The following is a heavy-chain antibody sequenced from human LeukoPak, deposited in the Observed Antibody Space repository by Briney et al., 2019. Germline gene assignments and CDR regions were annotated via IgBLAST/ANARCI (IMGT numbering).Heavy chain of an antibody. CDR3: ARDLLMTTVTTYPDLGCMDA. CDR1: GYTFTGYY. D-gene: IGHD4-17*01. CDR2: INPNSGGT. Sequence: ASVKVSFKAYGYTFTGYYMHWVRRAPGQGLEWMGWINPNSGGTNYAQKFQGRVTMTRDTSISTAYMELSRLRSDDTAVYYCARDLLMTTVTTYPDLGCMDAWGQGTTVTVSS. V-gene: IGHV1-2*02. J-gene: IGHJ6*02.